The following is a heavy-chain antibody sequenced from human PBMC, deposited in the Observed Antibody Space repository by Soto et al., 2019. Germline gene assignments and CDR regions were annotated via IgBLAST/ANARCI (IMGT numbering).Heavy chain of an antibody. Sequence: NLLQSGGGLVSPGGSLRLSCAASGFSFSNFAMSWVRQAPGTGLEWVSSISGSGDKTYYLDSVKGRFTISRDNSKNTLYLHMNSLGAEDTAVYFCAKDYASTWYWYFYPWGQGTLVTVSS. D-gene: IGHD6-13*01. CDR2: ISGSGDKT. J-gene: IGHJ5*02. CDR3: AKDYASTWYWYFYP. V-gene: IGHV3-23*01. CDR1: GFSFSNFA.